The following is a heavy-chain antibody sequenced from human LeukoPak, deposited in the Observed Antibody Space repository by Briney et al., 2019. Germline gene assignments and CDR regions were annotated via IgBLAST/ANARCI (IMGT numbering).Heavy chain of an antibody. V-gene: IGHV1-3*03. CDR3: ARGRYSSSWELKFDY. CDR1: GYTFTSYA. Sequence: RASAKVSCKASGYTFTSYAMHWVRQAPGQRLEWMGWINAGNGNTKYSQEFQGRVTITRDTSASTAYMELSSLRSEDMAVYYCARGRYSSSWELKFDYWGQGTLVTVSS. D-gene: IGHD6-13*01. J-gene: IGHJ4*02. CDR2: INAGNGNT.